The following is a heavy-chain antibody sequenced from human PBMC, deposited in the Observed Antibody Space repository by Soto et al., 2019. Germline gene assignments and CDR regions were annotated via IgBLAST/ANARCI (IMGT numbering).Heavy chain of an antibody. V-gene: IGHV3-23*01. Sequence: PGGSLRLSCAASGFTFSTYAISWGRQAPGKGLEWVSAISGSGGNSTFYGDSVKGRFTISRDNSKNTLYLQMNSLGAEDTAVYYCAKGGGSCCFDNWGQGTLVTVSS. CDR1: GFTFSTYA. D-gene: IGHD2-15*01. CDR2: ISGSGGNST. CDR3: AKGGGSCCFDN. J-gene: IGHJ4*02.